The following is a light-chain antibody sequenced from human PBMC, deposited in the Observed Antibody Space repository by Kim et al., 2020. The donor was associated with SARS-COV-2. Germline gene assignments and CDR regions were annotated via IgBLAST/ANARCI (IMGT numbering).Light chain of an antibody. V-gene: IGLV3-21*01. J-gene: IGLJ2*01. CDR3: QVWDSGSDQVV. CDR1: SIGSKD. CDR2: YND. Sequence: AQGKTAMITGGGNSIGSKDVQWYQQGPGQGPVMVIYYNDDRPSGIPKRFSGSNSENTATLSISRVDAGDEADYYCQVWDSGSDQVVFGGGTQLTVL.